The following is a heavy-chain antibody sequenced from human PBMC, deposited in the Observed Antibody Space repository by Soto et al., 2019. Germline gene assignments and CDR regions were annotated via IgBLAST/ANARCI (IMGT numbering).Heavy chain of an antibody. J-gene: IGHJ6*02. D-gene: IGHD1-20*01. V-gene: IGHV4-59*11. CDR2: IYYSGIT. Sequence: GSLRLSCAASGFSISDHFMDWVRQAPGKGLEWVGYIYYSGITNYNPSLKSRVTISVDTSKNQFSLKLSSVTAADTAVYYCARYKSNYYYGMDVWGQVTTVTVSS. CDR1: GFSISDHF. CDR3: ARYKSNYYYGMDV.